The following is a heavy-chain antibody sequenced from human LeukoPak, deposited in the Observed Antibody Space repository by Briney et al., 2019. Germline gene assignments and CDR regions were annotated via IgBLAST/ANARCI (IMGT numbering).Heavy chain of an antibody. J-gene: IGHJ4*02. D-gene: IGHD1-1*01. CDR2: ISGSSTYI. CDR1: GFTFSTYS. Sequence: GGSLRLSCAASGFTFSTYSMNWVRLAPGKGLEWVSSISGSSTYIYYADSLKGRFTISRDNAKNSLYLQMNSLRAEDTAVYYCATGKQGTGGYFDNWGQGILVTVSS. CDR3: ATGKQGTGGYFDN. V-gene: IGHV3-21*01.